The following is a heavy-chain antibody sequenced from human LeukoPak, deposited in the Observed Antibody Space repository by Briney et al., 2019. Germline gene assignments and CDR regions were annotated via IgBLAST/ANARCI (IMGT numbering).Heavy chain of an antibody. CDR2: INTDGSTT. V-gene: IGHV3-74*01. J-gene: IGHJ1*01. D-gene: IGHD1-26*01. CDR1: GFTFSMYW. Sequence: GGSLRLSCAASGFTFSMYWMHWVRQAPGKGLLWVSRINTDGSTTNYADPVKGRFTISRDNAKNTLYLQMNSLRSEDTAVYYCARVPPSVGEATSEYFQDWGQGTLVTVSS. CDR3: ARVPPSVGEATSEYFQD.